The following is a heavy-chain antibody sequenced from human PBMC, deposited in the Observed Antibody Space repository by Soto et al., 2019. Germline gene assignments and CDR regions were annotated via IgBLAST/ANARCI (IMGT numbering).Heavy chain of an antibody. J-gene: IGHJ4*02. CDR3: ARDGPHRWVDY. Sequence: ASVKVSCKASGYTFSDYRMHWVRQAPGQGLEWMGMINPSGGSTTYAQKFQGRVTMTRDTSTSTFYMDLGLTSEDTAVYYCARDGPHRWVDYWGQGTLVTVSS. CDR2: INPSGGST. CDR1: GYTFSDYR. V-gene: IGHV1-46*01.